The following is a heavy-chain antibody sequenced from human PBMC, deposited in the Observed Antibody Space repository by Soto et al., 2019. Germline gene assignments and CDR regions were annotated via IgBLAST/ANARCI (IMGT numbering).Heavy chain of an antibody. CDR2: LYSTGST. CDR3: ARDGSGYDSSGFYLYDAFDI. Sequence: SETLSLTCTVSGGSVSSHYWSWIRQAAGEGLEWIGRLYSTGSTNYNPSLRSRVTMSVGKSRNQFSLTLTSVTAADSAMYYCARDGSGYDSSGFYLYDAFDIWAQGPMVT. J-gene: IGHJ3*02. D-gene: IGHD3-22*01. CDR1: GGSVSSHY. V-gene: IGHV4-4*07.